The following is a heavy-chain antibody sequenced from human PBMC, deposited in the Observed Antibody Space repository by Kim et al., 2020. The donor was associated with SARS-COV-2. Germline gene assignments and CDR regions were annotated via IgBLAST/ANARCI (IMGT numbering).Heavy chain of an antibody. V-gene: IGHV3-21*01. J-gene: IGHJ4*02. CDR3: ARTRDSGWSYFDY. Sequence: YADTWTGRCTLPRNNAKNPLYLQMNSLRAEDTAVYYCARTRDSGWSYFDYWGQGTLVTVSS. D-gene: IGHD6-19*01.